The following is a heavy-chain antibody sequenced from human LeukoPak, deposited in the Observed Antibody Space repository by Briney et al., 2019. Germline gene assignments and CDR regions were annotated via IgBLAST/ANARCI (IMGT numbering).Heavy chain of an antibody. CDR2: IIPIFGTA. J-gene: IGHJ3*02. V-gene: IGHV1-69*06. Sequence: GASVKVSCKASGGTFSSYAISWVRQAPGQGLEWMGGIIPIFGTANYAQKFQGRVTITADKSTSTAYMELSSLRSEDTAVYYCARGLVVVTAIGAAFDIWGQGTMVTVSS. CDR1: GGTFSSYA. CDR3: ARGLVVVTAIGAAFDI. D-gene: IGHD2-21*02.